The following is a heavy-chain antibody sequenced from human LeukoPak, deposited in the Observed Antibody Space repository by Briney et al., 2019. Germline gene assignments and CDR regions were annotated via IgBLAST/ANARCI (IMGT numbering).Heavy chain of an antibody. CDR3: ARGGGGIAARPYDY. CDR2: INHSGST. Sequence: KASETLSLTCAVYGGSFSGYYWSWIRQPPGKGLEWIGEINHSGSTNYNPSLKSRVTISVDTSKNQFSLKLSSVTAADMAVYYCARGGGGIAARPYDYWGQGTLVTVSS. D-gene: IGHD6-6*01. J-gene: IGHJ4*02. V-gene: IGHV4-34*01. CDR1: GGSFSGYY.